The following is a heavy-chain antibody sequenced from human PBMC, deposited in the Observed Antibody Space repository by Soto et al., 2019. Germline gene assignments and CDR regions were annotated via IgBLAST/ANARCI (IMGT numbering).Heavy chain of an antibody. J-gene: IGHJ4*02. CDR1: GFSFSTYA. D-gene: IGHD6-19*01. Sequence: QVQVVESGGGVVQPGRSLRLSCAASGFSFSTYAMHWVRQAPGKGLEWVTVISNDGSNKYYADSVKGRFTISRDNSKNTLSVQMNSLRPEDTAVYYCARGTSGLDYWGQGTLVTVSS. CDR3: ARGTSGLDY. V-gene: IGHV3-30-3*01. CDR2: ISNDGSNK.